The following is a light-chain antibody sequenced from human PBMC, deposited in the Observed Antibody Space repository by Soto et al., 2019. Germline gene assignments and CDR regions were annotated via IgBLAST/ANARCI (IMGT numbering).Light chain of an antibody. V-gene: IGKV3-20*01. CDR3: QQYGSSSYT. CDR1: QSVSISS. CDR2: SAS. J-gene: IGKJ2*01. Sequence: EIVLTQSPGTLSLSPGERATLSCRASQSVSISSLAWYQQKPGQAPRLLIYSASSGATGIPDRFSGSGSGTDFTLTISRLEPEDFAVYYCQQYGSSSYTFGQGTNLEIK.